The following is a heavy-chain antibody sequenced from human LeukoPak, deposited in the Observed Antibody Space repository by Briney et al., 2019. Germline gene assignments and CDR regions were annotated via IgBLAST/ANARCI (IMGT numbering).Heavy chain of an antibody. CDR3: AREDYYGSGFDP. J-gene: IGHJ5*02. CDR2: IIPILGIA. V-gene: IGHV1-69*04. D-gene: IGHD3-10*01. Sequence: SVKVSCKASGGTFSSYTISWVRQAPGQGLEWMGRIIPILGIANYAQKFQGRVTITEDKSTTKAYMELSSLRSEDTAVYYCAREDYYGSGFDPWGQGTLVTVSS. CDR1: GGTFSSYT.